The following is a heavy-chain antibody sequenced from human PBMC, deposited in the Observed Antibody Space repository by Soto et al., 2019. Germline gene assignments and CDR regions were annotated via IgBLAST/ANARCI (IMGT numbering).Heavy chain of an antibody. CDR2: IFYSGST. J-gene: IGHJ4*02. Sequence: PSETLSLTCTVSGGSIRSYYWTWIRQPPGRGLEWLGYIFYSGSTFYNPSLKSRVTISIHTSKSQFSLQLTSVTAADTAVYYCARGAADTAMVDSWGQGTLVTISS. D-gene: IGHD5-18*01. CDR3: ARGAADTAMVDS. CDR1: GGSIRSYY. V-gene: IGHV4-59*01.